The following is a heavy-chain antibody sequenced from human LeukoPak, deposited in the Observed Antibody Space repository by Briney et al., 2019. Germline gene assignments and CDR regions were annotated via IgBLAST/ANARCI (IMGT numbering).Heavy chain of an antibody. V-gene: IGHV5-51*01. Sequence: GESLKISCKGTGYSFANSSTIWVRQMPGKRLESTAIISPGDSDTRYRPSFQGQVTISADKSISTAYLQSSGLKTSDTATYYSPTTTPRGIPHYFDYWGKGTLVIVSS. J-gene: IGHJ4*02. D-gene: IGHD1-26*01. CDR2: ISPGDSDT. CDR1: GYSFANSS. CDR3: PTTTPRGIPHYFDY.